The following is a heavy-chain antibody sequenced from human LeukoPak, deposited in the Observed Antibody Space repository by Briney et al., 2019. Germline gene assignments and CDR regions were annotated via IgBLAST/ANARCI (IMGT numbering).Heavy chain of an antibody. CDR3: AKNYGSGSYWGYLDY. J-gene: IGHJ4*02. CDR2: ISDNGGST. Sequence: GSLRLSCGASGFTFSSYAMSWVRQAPGRGLEWVSSISDNGGSTHYADSVKGRFTISRDNSKNTLYLQMNSLRAEDSAVYYCAKNYGSGSYWGYLDYWGQGTLVTVSS. CDR1: GFTFSSYA. D-gene: IGHD3-10*01. V-gene: IGHV3-23*01.